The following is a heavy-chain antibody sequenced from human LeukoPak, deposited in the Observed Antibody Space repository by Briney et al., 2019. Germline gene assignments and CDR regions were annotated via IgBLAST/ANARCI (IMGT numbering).Heavy chain of an antibody. CDR2: VYPGDSDT. CDR3: AKSRRAQYSSSSSLGLPDPFDP. V-gene: IGHV5-51*01. CDR1: GYSFTSYW. D-gene: IGHD6-6*01. Sequence: GESLKISCKGSGYSFTSYWIGWVRQMPGKGLEWMGIVYPGDSDTRYSPSLQGQVTISADKSISTAYLQWSSLKASDTAMYYCAKSRRAQYSSSSSLGLPDPFDPWGQGTLVTVSS. J-gene: IGHJ5*02.